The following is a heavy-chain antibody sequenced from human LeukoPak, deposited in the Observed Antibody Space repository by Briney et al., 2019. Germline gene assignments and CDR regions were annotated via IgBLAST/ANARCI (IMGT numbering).Heavy chain of an antibody. J-gene: IGHJ6*02. D-gene: IGHD1-26*01. CDR2: TKSDGGKT. Sequence: GGSLRLSCTASGFAFQAFEMHWVRQVPGKGLEWVSLTKSDGGKTDYADSVRGRFTISRDNGENSLYLQMNSLRSEDSALYYCATWAFYHGVDVWGQGTMVTVSS. V-gene: IGHV3-43*02. CDR1: GFAFQAFE. CDR3: ATWAFYHGVDV.